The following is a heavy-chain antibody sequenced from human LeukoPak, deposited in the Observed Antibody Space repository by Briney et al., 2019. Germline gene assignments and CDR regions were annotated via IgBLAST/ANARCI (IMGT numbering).Heavy chain of an antibody. CDR1: GYTLTELS. CDR3: ATVDPIVGATLF. D-gene: IGHD1-26*01. V-gene: IGHV1-24*01. CDR2: FDPEDGET. J-gene: IGHJ4*02. Sequence: GASVKVSCKVSGYTLTELSMHWVRQAPGKGLEWMGGFDPEDGETIYAQKFQGRVTMTEDTSTDTAYMELSSLRSEDTAVYYCATVDPIVGATLFWGQGTLVTVSS.